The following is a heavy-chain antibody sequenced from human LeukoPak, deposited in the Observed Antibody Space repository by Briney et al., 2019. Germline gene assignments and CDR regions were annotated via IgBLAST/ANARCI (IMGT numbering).Heavy chain of an antibody. J-gene: IGHJ4*02. D-gene: IGHD6-13*01. CDR1: GYTFTGYY. CDR2: INPDGGST. CDR3: ARAPRNSSTMLDY. Sequence: ASVKVSCKASGYTFTGYYMHWVRQAPGQGLEWMGLINPDGGSTAYAHRFQGRVTMTRDTSTSTVYMDFSSLRSEDTALYYCARAPRNSSTMLDYWGQGTLVTVSS. V-gene: IGHV1-46*01.